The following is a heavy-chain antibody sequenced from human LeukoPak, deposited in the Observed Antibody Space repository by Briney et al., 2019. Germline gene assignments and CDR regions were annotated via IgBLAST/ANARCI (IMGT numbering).Heavy chain of an antibody. D-gene: IGHD3-9*01. CDR2: IIPILGTA. CDR1: GGTFSSYA. J-gene: IGHJ4*02. Sequence: SVKVSCKASGGTFSSYAISWVRQAPGQGLEWMGRIIPILGTANYAQKFQGRVTITTDESTSTAYMELSSLRSEDTAVYYCARRFEDYDILTGYYRYYFDYWGQGTLVTVSS. V-gene: IGHV1-69*11. CDR3: ARRFEDYDILTGYYRYYFDY.